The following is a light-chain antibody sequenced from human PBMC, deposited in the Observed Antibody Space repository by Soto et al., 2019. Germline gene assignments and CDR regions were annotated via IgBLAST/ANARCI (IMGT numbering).Light chain of an antibody. J-gene: IGKJ5*01. V-gene: IGKV1-39*01. CDR2: AAS. CDR3: QQNYSIPIT. CDR1: QTISSH. Sequence: DIQMTQSPSSLSASVGDRVIITCRASQTISSHLNWYQQKPGKAPKLLISAASSLQSGVPSRFSGSGSGTDFTLIISTLQPEDFATYYCQQNYSIPITFGQGTRLEVK.